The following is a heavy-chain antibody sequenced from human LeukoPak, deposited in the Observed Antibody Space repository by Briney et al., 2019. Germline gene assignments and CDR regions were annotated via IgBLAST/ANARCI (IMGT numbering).Heavy chain of an antibody. CDR3: ARDERVAAAAFDY. D-gene: IGHD6-13*01. CDR2: IGDDGSTT. V-gene: IGHV3-74*01. J-gene: IGHJ4*02. CDR1: GFTFSRYW. Sequence: GGSLRLSCAASGFTFSRYWMHWVRQAPGKGLVWVSRIGDDGSTTAYADSVKGRFTISRDKAKNSLYLEMNSLRDEDTAVYYCARDERVAAAAFDYWGQGTLVTVSS.